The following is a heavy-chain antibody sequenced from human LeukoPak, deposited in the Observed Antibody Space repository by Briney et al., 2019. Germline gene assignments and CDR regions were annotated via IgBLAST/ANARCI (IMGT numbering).Heavy chain of an antibody. J-gene: IGHJ4*02. CDR2: INSDGSST. CDR3: ARVISGWSLKDY. D-gene: IGHD6-19*01. V-gene: IGHV3-74*01. Sequence: GGSLRLSCAASGFTFSSYWMHWVRQAPGKGLVWVSRINSDGSSTSYADSVKGRFTISRDNAKNTLYLQMNSLRAADTAVYYCARVISGWSLKDYWGQGTLVTVSS. CDR1: GFTFSSYW.